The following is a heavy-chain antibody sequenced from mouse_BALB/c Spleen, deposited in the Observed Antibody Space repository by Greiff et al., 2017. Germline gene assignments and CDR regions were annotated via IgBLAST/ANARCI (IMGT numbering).Heavy chain of an antibody. Sequence: EVKVVESGGGLVKPGGSLKLSCAASGFTFSSYAMSWVRQTPEKRLEWVASISSGGSTYYPDSVKGRFTISRDNARNILYLQMSSLRSEDTAMYYCARLLKDHFDYWGQGTTLTVSS. J-gene: IGHJ2*01. V-gene: IGHV5-6-5*01. CDR1: GFTFSSYA. D-gene: IGHD1-3*01. CDR3: ARLLKDHFDY. CDR2: ISSGGST.